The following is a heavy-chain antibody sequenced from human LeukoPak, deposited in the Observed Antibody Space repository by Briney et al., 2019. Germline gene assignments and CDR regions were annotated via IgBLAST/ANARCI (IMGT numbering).Heavy chain of an antibody. V-gene: IGHV4-39*01. Sequence: PSETLSLTCTVSGGSISSSNYYWGWIRQPPGKGLEWIGTIYYSGSTYHNPSLKSRITISVDTSKNQFSLKMRSVTAADTAVYYCARPTSKLGSFDYWGQGTLVTVSS. CDR3: ARPTSKLGSFDY. J-gene: IGHJ4*02. D-gene: IGHD2/OR15-2a*01. CDR1: GGSISSSNYY. CDR2: IYYSGST.